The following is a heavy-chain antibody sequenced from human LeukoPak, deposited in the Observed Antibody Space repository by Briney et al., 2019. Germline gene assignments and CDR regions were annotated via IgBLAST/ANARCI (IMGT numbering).Heavy chain of an antibody. Sequence: GGSLRLSCVASGFTFTDYAFNWVRQTPGKGMEWVAIISSDGNTQSYADPLKGRFTISRDNFRDTVFLELTTLRPEDTGLYYCVRDLTSGARFDFWGPGALVTVSS. D-gene: IGHD3-9*01. J-gene: IGHJ4*01. CDR3: VRDLTSGARFDF. CDR2: ISSDGNTQ. V-gene: IGHV3-30*04. CDR1: GFTFTDYA.